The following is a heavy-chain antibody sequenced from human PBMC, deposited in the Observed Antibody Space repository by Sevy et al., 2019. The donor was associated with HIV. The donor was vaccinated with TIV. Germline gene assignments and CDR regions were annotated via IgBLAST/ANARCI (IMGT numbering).Heavy chain of an antibody. D-gene: IGHD2-8*01. J-gene: IGHJ6*03. V-gene: IGHV4-38-2*01. CDR2: IYHSGST. CDR1: GYSISSGYY. CDR3: AGPPLGYCTNGVCSHYYYNYKDV. Sequence: SETLSLTCAVSGYSISSGYYWGWIRQPPGKGLEWIGSIYHSGSTYYTPSLKSRVTISVDTSKNQFFLKLNSVTAADTAMYYCAGPPLGYCTNGVCSHYYYNYKDVWGKGTTVTVSS.